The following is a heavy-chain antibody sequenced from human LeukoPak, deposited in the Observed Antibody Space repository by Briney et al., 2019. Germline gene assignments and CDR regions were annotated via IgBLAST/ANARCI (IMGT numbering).Heavy chain of an antibody. Sequence: SETLSLTCTVSGGSISSSSSYWGWIRQPPGKGLEWIGSIYYSGSTYYNPSLKSRVTISVDTSKNQFSLKLSSVTAADTAVYYCAGGCSGGSCSFDYWGQGTLVTVSS. D-gene: IGHD2-15*01. CDR2: IYYSGST. V-gene: IGHV4-39*01. J-gene: IGHJ4*02. CDR1: GGSISSSSSY. CDR3: AGGCSGGSCSFDY.